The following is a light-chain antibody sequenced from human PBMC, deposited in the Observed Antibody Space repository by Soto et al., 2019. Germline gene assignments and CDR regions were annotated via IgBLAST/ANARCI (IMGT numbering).Light chain of an antibody. CDR3: SSYTSSSTLLYV. CDR1: SSDVGGYNY. V-gene: IGLV2-14*01. Sequence: QSALTQPASVSGSPGQSITISCTGTSSDVGGYNYVSWYQQHPGKAPKLMIYDVSNRPSGVSNLFSGSKSGNTPSLTISGLQAEDEADYYCSSYTSSSTLLYVFGTGTKVTVL. J-gene: IGLJ1*01. CDR2: DVS.